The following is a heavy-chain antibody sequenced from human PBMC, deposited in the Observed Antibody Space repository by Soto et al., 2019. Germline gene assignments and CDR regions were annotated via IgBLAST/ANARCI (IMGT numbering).Heavy chain of an antibody. CDR3: AKFYGGKSAHIYTIDP. CDR1: GFTFSTYA. J-gene: IGHJ5*02. D-gene: IGHD2-15*01. V-gene: IGHV3-23*01. Sequence: EVQLLESGGDLVQPGGSLRLSCAASGFTFSTYARSWVRQAAGKGLEWVSTINTSGGSTYYADSVKGRFTISRDNSKNTLYLQMNSLRPEDTALYYCAKFYGGKSAHIYTIDPWGQGTLVTVSS. CDR2: INTSGGST.